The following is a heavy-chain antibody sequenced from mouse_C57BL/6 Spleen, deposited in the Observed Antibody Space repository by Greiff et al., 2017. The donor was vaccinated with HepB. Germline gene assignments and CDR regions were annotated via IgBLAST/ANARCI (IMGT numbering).Heavy chain of an antibody. V-gene: IGHV1-75*01. D-gene: IGHD1-1*01. J-gene: IGHJ3*01. Sequence: VQLQQSGPELVKPGASVKISCKASGYTFTDYYINWVKQRPGQGLEWIGWIFPGSGSTYYNEKFKGKATLTVDKSSSTAYMLLSSLTSEDSAVYFCARSGDYYGSSWGFAYWGQGTLVTVSA. CDR3: ARSGDYYGSSWGFAY. CDR2: IFPGSGST. CDR1: GYTFTDYY.